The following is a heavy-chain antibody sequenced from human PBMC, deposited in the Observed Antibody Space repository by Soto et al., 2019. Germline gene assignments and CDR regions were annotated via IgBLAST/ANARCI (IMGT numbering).Heavy chain of an antibody. J-gene: IGHJ4*01. V-gene: IGHV1-2*02. Sequence: ASVKVSCKASGYTFTDYFIHWVRQAPGQGLEWIGWINPYSGGADLSQKFQGRVTMTRDTSISTAYMEVSSLRSDDTAVFYCARSMHDSQSGGSSHYGFEMWGQGTLVTVSS. CDR3: ARSMHDSQSGGSSHYGFEM. CDR1: GYTFTDYF. D-gene: IGHD3-10*01. CDR2: INPYSGGA.